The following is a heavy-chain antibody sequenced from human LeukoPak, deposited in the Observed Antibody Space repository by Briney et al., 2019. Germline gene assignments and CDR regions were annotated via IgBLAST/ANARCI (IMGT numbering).Heavy chain of an antibody. CDR3: ARAPYDSSGYYYDQ. D-gene: IGHD3-22*01. Sequence: GGSLRLSCAASGFIFNKYAMNWVRQAPGKGLEWVSLVTDSGSRTNCADSVKGRFTISRDNSKNTLYLQMDSLRAEDTAVYYCARAPYDSSGYYYDQWGQGTLVTVSS. CDR2: VTDSGSRT. CDR1: GFIFNKYA. V-gene: IGHV3-23*01. J-gene: IGHJ5*02.